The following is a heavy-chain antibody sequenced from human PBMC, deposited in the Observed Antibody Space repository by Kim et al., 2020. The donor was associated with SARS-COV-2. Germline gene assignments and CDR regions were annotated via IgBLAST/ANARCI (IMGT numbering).Heavy chain of an antibody. D-gene: IGHD2-2*01. Sequence: GGSLRLSCAGSGFTFSRNSVNWVRQAPGKGLEWVSYISSTSSAIYYADSVKGRFTISRDNAKNSVFLQMDSLRDEDTAVYYCARALECTTTTCYAGNCDYWGQGTLVTVSS. CDR1: GFTFSRNS. CDR3: ARALECTTTTCYAGNCDY. J-gene: IGHJ4*02. V-gene: IGHV3-48*02. CDR2: ISSTSSAI.